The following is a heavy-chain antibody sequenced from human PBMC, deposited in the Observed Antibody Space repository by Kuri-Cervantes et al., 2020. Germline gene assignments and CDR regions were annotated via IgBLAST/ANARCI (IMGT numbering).Heavy chain of an antibody. V-gene: IGHV3-9*01. CDR1: GFTFDDYA. D-gene: IGHD3-10*01. Sequence: LRLSCAASGFTFDDYAMHWVRQAPGKGLEWVSGISWNSGSIGYADSVKGRFTISRDNAKNSLYLQMNSLRAEDTALYYCAKDLSGSPSYYYYYGMDVWGQGTTVTVSS. CDR2: ISWNSGSI. J-gene: IGHJ6*02. CDR3: AKDLSGSPSYYYYYGMDV.